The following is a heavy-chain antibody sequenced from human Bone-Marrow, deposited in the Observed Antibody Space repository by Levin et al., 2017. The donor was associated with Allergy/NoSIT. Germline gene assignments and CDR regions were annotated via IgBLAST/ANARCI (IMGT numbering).Heavy chain of an antibody. V-gene: IGHV4-31*03. CDR1: GGSISGGGYY. J-gene: IGHJ4*02. Sequence: SETLSLTCTVSGGSISGGGYYWSWIRQHPGKGLEWIGYIYYSGNTYYNPSLKSRVIISVVTSKNQLSLKLTSVTVADTDVYYCARFNGDDFDYWGQGTLVTVSS. CDR3: ARFNGDDFDY. D-gene: IGHD5-12*01. CDR2: IYYSGNT.